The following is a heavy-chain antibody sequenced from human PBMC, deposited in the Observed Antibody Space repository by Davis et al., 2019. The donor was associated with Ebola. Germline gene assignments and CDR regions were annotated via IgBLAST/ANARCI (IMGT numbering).Heavy chain of an antibody. CDR2: INSDGSST. Sequence: GESLKISCAASEFTFSNYWMHWVRQAPGKGLVWVSRINSDGSSTIYADSVKGRFTISRDNAKNTLYLQMNSLRAEDTAVFYCARAYHYGVDVWGQGTTVTVSS. CDR3: ARAYHYGVDV. V-gene: IGHV3-74*01. J-gene: IGHJ6*02. CDR1: EFTFSNYW.